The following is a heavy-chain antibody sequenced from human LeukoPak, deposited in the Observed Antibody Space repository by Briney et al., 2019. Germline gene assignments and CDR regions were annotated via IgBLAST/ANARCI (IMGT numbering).Heavy chain of an antibody. Sequence: GGSLRLSCTASGLTFSTSGFNWVRQAPGKGLEWVASIGPTGSDRYHADSIKGRFTISRDNANNFLYLQMNSLRAEDTAVYYCATETNGRHYDYWAQGILLTVSS. CDR2: IGPTGSDR. CDR3: ATETNGRHYDY. D-gene: IGHD1-14*01. J-gene: IGHJ4*02. CDR1: GLTFSTSG. V-gene: IGHV3-21*06.